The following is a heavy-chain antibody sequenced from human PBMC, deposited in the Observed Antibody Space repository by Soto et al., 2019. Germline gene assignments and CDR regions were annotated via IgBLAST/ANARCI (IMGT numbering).Heavy chain of an antibody. CDR1: GYTFTGYY. J-gene: IGHJ6*03. CDR2: INPYNGNT. CDR3: ARRAFWSGYGYYYMDV. D-gene: IGHD3-3*01. V-gene: IGHV1-18*04. Sequence: ASVKVSCKASGYTFTGYYMHWVRQAPGQGLEWMGWINPYNGNTNYAQKLQGRVTMTTDTSTSTAYMELRSLRSDDTAVYYCARRAFWSGYGYYYMDVWGKGTTVTVSS.